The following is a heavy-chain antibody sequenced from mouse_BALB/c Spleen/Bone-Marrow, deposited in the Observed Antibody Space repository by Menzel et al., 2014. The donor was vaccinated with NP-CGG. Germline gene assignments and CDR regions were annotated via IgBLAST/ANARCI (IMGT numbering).Heavy chain of an antibody. Sequence: EVMLVESGGGLVQPGGSLRLSCATSGFTFTDYFMTWVRQPPGKALEWLGFIRNKANGYTTDYSASVKGRFTISRGNSQSILYLQMNTLRAEDSATYYCASLLTFYAMDYWGQGTSVTVSS. CDR1: GFTFTDYF. V-gene: IGHV7-3*02. J-gene: IGHJ4*01. D-gene: IGHD4-1*01. CDR3: ASLLTFYAMDY. CDR2: IRNKANGYTT.